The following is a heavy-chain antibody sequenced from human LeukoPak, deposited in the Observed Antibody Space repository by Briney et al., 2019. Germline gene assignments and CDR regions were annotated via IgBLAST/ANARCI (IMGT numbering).Heavy chain of an antibody. Sequence: ASVTVSCKASGYTFTYYAMHWVRQAPGQGLQWMGWITPGGGTNYPQKFQGRVAITCDTSITTAYMDLSRLTSDDTAVYYCARDRYGEGFAHFDYWGQGALVTVSS. D-gene: IGHD3-9*01. CDR1: GYTFTYYA. J-gene: IGHJ4*02. V-gene: IGHV1-2*02. CDR3: ARDRYGEGFAHFDY. CDR2: ITPGGGT.